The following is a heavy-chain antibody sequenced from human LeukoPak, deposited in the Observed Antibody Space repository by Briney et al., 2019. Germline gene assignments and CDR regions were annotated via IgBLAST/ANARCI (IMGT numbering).Heavy chain of an antibody. CDR3: ARGPLGGGYTYFDY. Sequence: PSETLSLTCTVSGGSVSSGSYYWSWIRQPPGKGLEWIGEINHSGSTNYNPSLKSRVTMSVDTSKNQFSLKLSSVTAADTAVYYCARGPLGGGYTYFDYWGQGTLVTVSS. CDR1: GGSVSSGSYY. CDR2: INHSGST. D-gene: IGHD5-12*01. V-gene: IGHV4-61*01. J-gene: IGHJ4*02.